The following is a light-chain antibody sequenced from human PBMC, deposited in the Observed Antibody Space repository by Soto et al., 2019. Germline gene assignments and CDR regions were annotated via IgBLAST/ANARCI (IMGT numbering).Light chain of an antibody. J-gene: IGLJ1*01. V-gene: IGLV2-14*01. CDR1: SNDVGYFDY. CDR3: TSYTGTSTYV. CDR2: EVS. Sequence: QSALTQPASVSGSPGQSITISCTGTSNDVGYFDYVSWYQQHPGKVPKLIIFEVSDRPSGVSDRFSGSKSGNTASLTISGLQAEDEAQYFCTSYTGTSTYVFGTGTKLTVL.